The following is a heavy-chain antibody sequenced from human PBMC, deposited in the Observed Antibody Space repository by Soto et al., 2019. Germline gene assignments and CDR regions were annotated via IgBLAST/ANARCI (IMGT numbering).Heavy chain of an antibody. CDR2: IYYSGST. Sequence: GTLSLTCTVSGGSISSYYWSWIRQPPGKGLEWIGYIYYSGSTNYNPSLKNRVTISVDTSKNQFSLKLSSVTAADTAVYYCARDKGDYHYYFDYWGQGTLVTVSS. D-gene: IGHD4-17*01. V-gene: IGHV4-59*01. CDR3: ARDKGDYHYYFDY. J-gene: IGHJ4*02. CDR1: GGSISSYY.